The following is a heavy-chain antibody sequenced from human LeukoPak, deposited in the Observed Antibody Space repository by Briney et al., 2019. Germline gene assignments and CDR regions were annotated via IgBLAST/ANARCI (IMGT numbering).Heavy chain of an antibody. D-gene: IGHD1-14*01. CDR2: ISAYNGNT. J-gene: IGHJ6*02. Sequence: ASVTVSCKASGYTFTSYGISWVRQAPGQGLEWMGWISAYNGNTNYAQKFQGRVTMTRDTSISTAYMELSRLRSDDTAVYYCARDIPGAPKYYYYGMDVWGQGTTVTVSS. CDR1: GYTFTSYG. V-gene: IGHV1-18*01. CDR3: ARDIPGAPKYYYYGMDV.